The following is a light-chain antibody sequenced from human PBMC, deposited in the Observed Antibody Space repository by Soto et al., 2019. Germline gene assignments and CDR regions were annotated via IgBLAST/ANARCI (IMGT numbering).Light chain of an antibody. Sequence: QSALTQPASVSGSPGQAITISCTGTSSDVGGYNYVFWYHHHPGKAPKLMIYEVSNRPSGVSNRFSGSKSGNTASLTISGRQAVDEAGYYCSSYTRNSTLVFGGGTKLTVL. V-gene: IGLV2-14*01. CDR2: EVS. CDR3: SSYTRNSTLV. CDR1: SSDVGGYNY. J-gene: IGLJ2*01.